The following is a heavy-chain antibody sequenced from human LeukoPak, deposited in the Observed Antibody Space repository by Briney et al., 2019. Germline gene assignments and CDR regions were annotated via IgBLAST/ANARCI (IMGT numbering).Heavy chain of an antibody. V-gene: IGHV3-15*01. J-gene: IGHJ4*02. CDR1: GFTFSSYA. CDR2: IKSKTDGGTT. Sequence: PGGSLRLSCAASGFTFSSYAMHWVRQAPGKGLEWVGRIKSKTDGGTTDYAAPVKGRFTISRDDSKNTLYLQMNSLKTEDTAVYYCTTHMITFGGVIVNDYWGQGTLVTVSS. D-gene: IGHD3-16*02. CDR3: TTHMITFGGVIVNDY.